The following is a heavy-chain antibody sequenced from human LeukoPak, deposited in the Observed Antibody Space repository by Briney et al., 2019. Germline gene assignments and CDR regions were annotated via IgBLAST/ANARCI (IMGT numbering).Heavy chain of an antibody. D-gene: IGHD6-19*01. CDR1: GGSIRSSSYY. V-gene: IGHV4-39*01. J-gene: IGHJ5*02. CDR3: ARRNGYINDWPNWFAP. CDR2: IYYSGST. Sequence: SETLSLTCTVYGGSIRSSSYYWGWIRQPPGKGLEWIGSIYYSGSTYYNPPLKSRVTISVDTSKNQFSLKLSSVTAADTAVYYCARRNGYINDWPNWFAPWGQGTLVTVSS.